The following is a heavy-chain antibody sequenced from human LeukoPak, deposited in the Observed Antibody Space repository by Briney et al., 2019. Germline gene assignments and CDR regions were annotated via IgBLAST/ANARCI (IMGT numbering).Heavy chain of an antibody. V-gene: IGHV3-23*01. D-gene: IGHD2-2*02. J-gene: IGHJ4*02. Sequence: GGSLRLSCAASGFTFSNYSMTWVRQAPGKGLEWVSSISGSDTSTYYADSVKGPFTISRDNSKNTLELQMDSLRAEDTAVYYCTKARSASSSSCYNYWGQGILVTVSS. CDR2: ISGSDTST. CDR3: TKARSASSSSCYNY. CDR1: GFTFSNYS.